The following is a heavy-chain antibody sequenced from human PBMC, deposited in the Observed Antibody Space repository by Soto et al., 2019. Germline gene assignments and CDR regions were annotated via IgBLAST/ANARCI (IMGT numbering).Heavy chain of an antibody. J-gene: IGHJ3*02. CDR3: AKAYYYGSGREGAFDI. V-gene: IGHV3-9*01. CDR2: LSWNSGSI. CDR1: GFTLSTYD. D-gene: IGHD3-10*01. Sequence: GGSLRLSCAASGFTLSTYDMHWVRQATGKGLEWVAALSWNSGSIGYADSVKGRFTISRDNAKNSLYLQMNSLRAEDTALYYCAKAYYYGSGREGAFDIWGQRTTLTVSS.